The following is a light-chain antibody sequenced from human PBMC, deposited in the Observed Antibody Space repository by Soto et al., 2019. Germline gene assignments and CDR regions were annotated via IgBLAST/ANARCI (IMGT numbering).Light chain of an antibody. CDR1: SSDVGGYNY. CDR3: CSYAGRYPYV. J-gene: IGLJ1*01. V-gene: IGLV2-11*01. CDR2: DVS. Sequence: QSALTQPRSVSGSPGQSVTISCTGTSSDVGGYNYVSWYQQHPGKAPKLMISDVSKRPSGVPDRFSGSKSGTTASLTISGLQAEDEADYYCCSYAGRYPYVFGTGTKLTVL.